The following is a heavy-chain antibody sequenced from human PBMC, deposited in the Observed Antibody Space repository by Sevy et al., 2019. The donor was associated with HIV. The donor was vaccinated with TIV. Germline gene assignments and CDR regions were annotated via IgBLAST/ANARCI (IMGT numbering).Heavy chain of an antibody. J-gene: IGHJ3*01. Sequence: GGSMRLSCAASGFIFTNYGMHWVRQAPGKGMEWVAVISHDGSLKYYADSVRGRVTISRDSSKNTVSLQMNSLRFEDTAVYYCAKGSRATHSAFDFWGQGTMVTVSS. CDR1: GFIFTNYG. CDR3: AKGSRATHSAFDF. D-gene: IGHD1-26*01. CDR2: ISHDGSLK. V-gene: IGHV3-30*18.